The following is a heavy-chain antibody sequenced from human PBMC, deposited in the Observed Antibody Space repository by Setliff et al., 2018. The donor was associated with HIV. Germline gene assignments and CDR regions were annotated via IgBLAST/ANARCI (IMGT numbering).Heavy chain of an antibody. CDR3: AREGTWNYYDTSGGPDAFDI. CDR2: VYYSGST. D-gene: IGHD3-22*01. V-gene: IGHV4-59*12. CDR1: GGSISYYY. Sequence: SETLSLTCTVSGGSISYYYWSWIRQPPGKGLEWIGYVYYSGSTNYNPSLKSRVTMSVDTSKNQFSLKLSSVTAADTAVYYCAREGTWNYYDTSGGPDAFDIWGQGTMVTV. J-gene: IGHJ3*02.